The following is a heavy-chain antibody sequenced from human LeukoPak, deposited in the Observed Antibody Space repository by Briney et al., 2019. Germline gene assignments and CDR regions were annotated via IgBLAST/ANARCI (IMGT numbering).Heavy chain of an antibody. J-gene: IGHJ4*02. CDR3: LTDPSYETNN. CDR1: GLTFNVAC. V-gene: IGHV3-15*01. D-gene: IGHD3-16*01. CDR2: IKSKTDGETT. Sequence: GGSLRLSCAVSGLTFNVACMSWVRQAPGKGLEWIGRIKSKTDGETTDYAAPLRGRFSISRDDSKDTLYLQMNSLKAEDTAVYYCLTDPSYETNNWGQGTLVTVSS.